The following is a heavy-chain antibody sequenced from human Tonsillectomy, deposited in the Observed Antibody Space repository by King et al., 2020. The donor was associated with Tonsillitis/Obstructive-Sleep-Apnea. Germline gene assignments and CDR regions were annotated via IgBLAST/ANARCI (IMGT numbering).Heavy chain of an antibody. V-gene: IGHV4-34*01. CDR2: INRGGST. CDR3: ARVGVLSSSSASDAFDV. J-gene: IGHJ3*01. D-gene: IGHD6-6*01. Sequence: VQLQQWGAGLLKPSETLSLTCAVYGGSFSGYYWTWIRQPPGKGLEWIGEINRGGSTNPNPSLKSRVTISVDTSKNQFSLKMRSVTAADTAVYYCARVGVLSSSSASDAFDVWGLGTMVTVSS. CDR1: GGSFSGYY.